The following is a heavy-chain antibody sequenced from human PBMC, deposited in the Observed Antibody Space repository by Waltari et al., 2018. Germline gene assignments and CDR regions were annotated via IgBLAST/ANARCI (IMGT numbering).Heavy chain of an antibody. CDR2: INHSGST. J-gene: IGHJ4*02. D-gene: IGHD2-15*01. CDR1: GGSFSGYY. Sequence: QVQLQQWGAGLLKPSETLSLTCAVYGGSFSGYYWSWIRQPPGKGLEWIGEINHSGSTNDNPSLKSRVTISVDTSKNQFSLKLSSVTAADTAVYYCARGPVEYCSGGSCLNAFDYWGQGTLVTVSS. V-gene: IGHV4-34*01. CDR3: ARGPVEYCSGGSCLNAFDY.